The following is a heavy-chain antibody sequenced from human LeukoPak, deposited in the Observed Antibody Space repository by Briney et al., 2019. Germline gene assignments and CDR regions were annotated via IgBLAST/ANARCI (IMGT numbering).Heavy chain of an antibody. V-gene: IGHV4-34*01. J-gene: IGHJ5*02. CDR2: INHSGST. CDR1: GGSFSGYY. Sequence: SETLSLTCAVYGGSFSGYYWSWIRQPPGKGLEWIGEINHSGSTNYNPSLKSRVTISVDTSKNQFSLKLSSVTAADTAVYYCARSITIFGVVRRTHWFDPWGQGTLATVSS. D-gene: IGHD3-3*01. CDR3: ARSITIFGVVRRTHWFDP.